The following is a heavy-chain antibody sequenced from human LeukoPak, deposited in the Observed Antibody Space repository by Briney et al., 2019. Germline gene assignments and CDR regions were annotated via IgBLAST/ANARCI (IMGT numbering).Heavy chain of an antibody. D-gene: IGHD3-3*01. CDR2: ISGSGGST. CDR3: AKADWSGPPTDV. Sequence: QPGASLRLSCAASGFTFSSYAMSWVRQAPGKGLEWVSAISGSGGSTYYADSVKGRFTISRDNSKNTLYLQMNSLRAEDMAVYYCAKADWSGPPTDVWGQGATVTVSS. V-gene: IGHV3-23*01. CDR1: GFTFSSYA. J-gene: IGHJ6*02.